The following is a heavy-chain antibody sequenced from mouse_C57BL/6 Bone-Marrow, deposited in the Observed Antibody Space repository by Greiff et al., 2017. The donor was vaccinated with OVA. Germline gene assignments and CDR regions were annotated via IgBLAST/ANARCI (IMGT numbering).Heavy chain of an antibody. D-gene: IGHD2-1*01. J-gene: IGHJ3*01. V-gene: IGHV5-12*01. CDR2: ISNGGGST. CDR3: ARHEDYGNYEGFAY. CDR1: GFTFSDYY. Sequence: EVQLQESGGGLVQPGGSLKLSCAASGFTFSDYYMYWVRQTPEKRLEWVAYISNGGGSTYYPDTVKGRFTISRDNAKNTLYLQMSRLKSEDTAMYYCARHEDYGNYEGFAYWGQGTLVTVSA.